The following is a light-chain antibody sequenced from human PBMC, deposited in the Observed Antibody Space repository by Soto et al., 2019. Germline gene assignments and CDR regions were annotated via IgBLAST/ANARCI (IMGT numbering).Light chain of an antibody. CDR3: CSYAGSSTFVV. Sequence: QSALTQPGSVSGSPGQSITISCTGTSSDVGSYNLVSWYQQHPGKAPKLMIYEVSKRPSGVSNRFSGSKSGNTASLTISGLQAEDKADYYCCSYAGSSTFVVFGGGTKVTVL. CDR1: SSDVGSYNL. V-gene: IGLV2-23*02. J-gene: IGLJ2*01. CDR2: EVS.